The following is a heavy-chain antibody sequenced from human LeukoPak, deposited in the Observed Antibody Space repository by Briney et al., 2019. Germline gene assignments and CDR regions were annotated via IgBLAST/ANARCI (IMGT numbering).Heavy chain of an antibody. Sequence: GGSLRLSCAASGFTFSSYSMNWVRQAPGKGLEWVSSISSSSSYIYYADSVKGRFTISRDNAKNSLYLQMNCLRAEDTAVYYCARVGGYSGYDLAFEHYYYYMDVWGKGTTVTVSS. V-gene: IGHV3-21*01. J-gene: IGHJ6*03. CDR3: ARVGGYSGYDLAFEHYYYYMDV. CDR1: GFTFSSYS. CDR2: ISSSSSYI. D-gene: IGHD5-12*01.